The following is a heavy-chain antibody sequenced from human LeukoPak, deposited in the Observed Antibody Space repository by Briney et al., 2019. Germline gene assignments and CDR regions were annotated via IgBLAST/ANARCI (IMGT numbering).Heavy chain of an antibody. Sequence: SETLSFTCTVSGGSISSYYWSWIRQPPGKGLEWIGYIYYSGSTNYNPSLKSRVTISVDTSKNQFSLKLSSVTAADTAVYYCARSLYGGNSVGWFDPWGQGTLVTVSS. CDR1: GGSISSYY. V-gene: IGHV4-59*01. J-gene: IGHJ5*02. CDR3: ARSLYGGNSVGWFDP. CDR2: IYYSGST. D-gene: IGHD4-23*01.